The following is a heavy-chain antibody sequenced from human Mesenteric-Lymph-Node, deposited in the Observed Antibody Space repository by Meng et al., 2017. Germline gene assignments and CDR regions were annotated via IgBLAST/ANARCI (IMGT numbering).Heavy chain of an antibody. D-gene: IGHD3-22*01. Sequence: SETLSLTCAVYGGSFSGYYWSWIRQPPGKGLEWIGYIYYSGSTYYNPSLKSRVTISVDTSKNQFSLKLSSVTAADTAVYYCARGGIVVTKGETNWFDPWGQGTLVTVSS. V-gene: IGHV4-34*01. J-gene: IGHJ5*02. CDR1: GGSFSGYY. CDR3: ARGGIVVTKGETNWFDP. CDR2: IYYSGST.